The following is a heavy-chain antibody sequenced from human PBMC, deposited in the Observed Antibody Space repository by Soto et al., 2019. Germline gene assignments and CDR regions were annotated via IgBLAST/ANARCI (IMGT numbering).Heavy chain of an antibody. D-gene: IGHD3-9*01. CDR2: ISYDGRQK. Sequence: GGSVRLSCAASRFTFSIYAMHWVRQAPGKGLEWVAVISYDGRQKHYVDSVKGRFTISRDESDNTRYLQMNSLRPEDTAVYYCARDAYFDTYYFDHWGQGTLVTVSS. CDR3: ARDAYFDTYYFDH. J-gene: IGHJ4*02. CDR1: RFTFSIYA. V-gene: IGHV3-30*04.